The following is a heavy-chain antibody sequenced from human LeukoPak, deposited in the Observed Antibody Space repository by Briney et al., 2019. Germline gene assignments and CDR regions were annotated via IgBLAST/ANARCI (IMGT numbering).Heavy chain of an antibody. Sequence: GGSLRLSCAASGFTFSSYGMHWVRQAPGKGLEWVAVIWYDGSNKYYADSVKGRFTISRDNSKNTLYLQMNSLRAEDTAVNYCGRDDPAEPPPSWFDPWGQGTLVTVSS. CDR3: GRDDPAEPPPSWFDP. CDR1: GFTFSSYG. D-gene: IGHD1-14*01. V-gene: IGHV3-33*01. CDR2: IWYDGSNK. J-gene: IGHJ5*02.